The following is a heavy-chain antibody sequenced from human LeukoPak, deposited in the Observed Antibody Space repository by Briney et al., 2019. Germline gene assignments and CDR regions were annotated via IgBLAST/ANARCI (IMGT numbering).Heavy chain of an antibody. V-gene: IGHV3-23*01. CDR1: GFTFSNYA. D-gene: IGHD3-10*01. Sequence: GGSLRLSCAASGFTFSNYAMTWVRQAPGKGLEWVSGIRAGGGSTNFADSVRGRFTLSTDNSKNTLYLQMNSLRAEDAAIYYCAKDGGSGMGFDPWGQGTLVTVSS. CDR3: AKDGGSGMGFDP. J-gene: IGHJ5*02. CDR2: IRAGGGST.